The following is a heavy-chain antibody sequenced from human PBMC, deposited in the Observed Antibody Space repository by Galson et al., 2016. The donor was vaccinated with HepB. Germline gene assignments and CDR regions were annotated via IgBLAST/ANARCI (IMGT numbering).Heavy chain of an antibody. D-gene: IGHD1-26*01. CDR1: GFTFSRNW. V-gene: IGHV3-7*04. CDR2: IKSDGSEK. CDR3: ARGRLGY. J-gene: IGHJ4*02. Sequence: SLRLSCAASGFTFSRNWMSWVRQAPGKGPEWVAIIKSDGSEKYYVNSVKGRFTISRDNAKNSLYLQMNSLRAEDTAVYSCARGRLGYWGQGTPVTVSS.